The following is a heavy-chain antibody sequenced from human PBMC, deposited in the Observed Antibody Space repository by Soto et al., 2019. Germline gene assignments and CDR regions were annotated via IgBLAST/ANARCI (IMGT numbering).Heavy chain of an antibody. J-gene: IGHJ6*03. CDR2: ITSSGNTI. CDR3: ARELPPYYYYMDV. CDR1: GFTFTDYY. V-gene: IGHV3-11*01. D-gene: IGHD2-21*01. Sequence: GGSLRLSCAASGFTFTDYYMSWIRQAPGRGLEWVSYITSSGNTIFYADSVKGRFTISRDNTKNSLYLQMNSLRVEDTAVYYCARELPPYYYYMDVWGKGTTVTVSS.